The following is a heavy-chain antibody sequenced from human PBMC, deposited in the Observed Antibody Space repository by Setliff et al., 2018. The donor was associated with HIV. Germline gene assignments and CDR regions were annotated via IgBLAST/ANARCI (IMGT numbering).Heavy chain of an antibody. V-gene: IGHV4-38-2*02. D-gene: IGHD3-16*01. CDR3: ARDMMRWLVMVPGATRGYFDA. J-gene: IGHJ4*02. CDR2: LFYRGAT. CDR1: GGSLNSAYY. Sequence: PSETLSLTCAVFGGSLNSAYYWGWIRQSPGRGLQWIGSLFYRGATYYNPSFKSRVNMSLDASRNQFFLNLTSLNAADTAVYYCARDMMRWLVMVPGATRGYFDAWGQGALVTVSS.